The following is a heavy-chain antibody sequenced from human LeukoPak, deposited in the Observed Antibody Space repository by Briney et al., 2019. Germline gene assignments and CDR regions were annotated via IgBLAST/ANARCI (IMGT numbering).Heavy chain of an antibody. D-gene: IGHD3-9*01. J-gene: IGHJ3*02. Sequence: GGSLRLSCAASGFTFSSYGMHWGRQASGKGLEWVALISYEGSNKYYADSVKGRFTISRDNSNNTLYLQMSSLRAEDTAVYFCATGGASIFLDAFDIWGQGTMVTVSS. CDR1: GFTFSSYG. CDR3: ATGGASIFLDAFDI. CDR2: ISYEGSNK. V-gene: IGHV3-30*03.